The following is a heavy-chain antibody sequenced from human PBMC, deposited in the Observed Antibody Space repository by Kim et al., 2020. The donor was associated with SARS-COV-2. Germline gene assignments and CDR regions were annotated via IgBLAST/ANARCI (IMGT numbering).Heavy chain of an antibody. Sequence: SETLSLTCAVYGGSFSGYYWSWIRQPPGKGLEWIGEINHSGSTNYNPSLKSRVTISVDTSKNQFSLKLSSVTAADTAVYYCARGRRAFYSSSSESYYNWFDPWGQGTLVTVSS. J-gene: IGHJ5*02. CDR1: GGSFSGYY. CDR3: ARGRRAFYSSSSESYYNWFDP. CDR2: INHSGST. D-gene: IGHD6-6*01. V-gene: IGHV4-34*01.